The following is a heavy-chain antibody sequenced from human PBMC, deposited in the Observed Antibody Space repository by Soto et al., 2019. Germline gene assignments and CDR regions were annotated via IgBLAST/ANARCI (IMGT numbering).Heavy chain of an antibody. CDR1: GYTLTELS. CDR3: ATGYCSSTSCYKGEKDWFDP. D-gene: IGHD2-2*02. Sequence: ASVKVSCKVSGYTLTELSMHWVRQAPGKGLEWMGGFDPEDGETIYAQKFQGRVTMTEDTSTDTAYMELSSLRSEDTAVYYCATGYCSSTSCYKGEKDWFDPWGQGTLVTVPQ. CDR2: FDPEDGET. J-gene: IGHJ5*02. V-gene: IGHV1-24*01.